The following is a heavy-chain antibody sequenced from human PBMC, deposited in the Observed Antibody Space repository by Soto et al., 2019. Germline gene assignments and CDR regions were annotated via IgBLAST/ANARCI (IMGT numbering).Heavy chain of an antibody. CDR1: GFTFDDYA. J-gene: IGHJ4*02. D-gene: IGHD3-10*01. CDR3: AKEKWGYYGSGSYYDY. CDR2: ISWNSGSI. V-gene: IGHV3-9*01. Sequence: GGSLRLSCAASGFTFDDYAMHWVRQAPGKGLEWVSGISWNSGSIGYADSVKGRFTISRDNAKNSLYLQMNSLRAEDTALYYCAKEKWGYYGSGSYYDYWGQGTLVTVSS.